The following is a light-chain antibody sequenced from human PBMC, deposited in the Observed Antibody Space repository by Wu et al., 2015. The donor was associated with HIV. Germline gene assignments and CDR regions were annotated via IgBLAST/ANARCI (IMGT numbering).Light chain of an antibody. CDR1: QGVSSTY. CDR3: QQYGSSPLT. J-gene: IGKJ1*01. Sequence: EIVLTQSPGTLSLSPGERATLSCRASQGVSSTYFAWYQQKPGQSPRLLIYATSNRAAGIPDRFSGSGSGTEFTLTISRLEPEDFAVYYCQQYGSSPLTFGQGTKVEIK. CDR2: ATS. V-gene: IGKV3-20*01.